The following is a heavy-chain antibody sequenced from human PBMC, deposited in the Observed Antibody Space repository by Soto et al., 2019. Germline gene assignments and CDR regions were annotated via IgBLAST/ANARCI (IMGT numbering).Heavy chain of an antibody. V-gene: IGHV1-18*04. CDR3: ARGWYDSSGYSIKDGDFDY. Sequence: ASVKVSCKASGYTFTSYGISRVRQAPGQGLEWMGWISAYNGNTNYAQKLQGRVTMTTDTSTSTAYMELRSLRSDDTAVYYCARGWYDSSGYSIKDGDFDYWGQGTLVTVS. CDR2: ISAYNGNT. D-gene: IGHD3-22*01. J-gene: IGHJ4*02. CDR1: GYTFTSYG.